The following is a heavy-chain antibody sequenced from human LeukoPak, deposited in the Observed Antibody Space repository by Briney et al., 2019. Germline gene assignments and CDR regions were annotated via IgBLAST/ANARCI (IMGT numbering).Heavy chain of an antibody. Sequence: PSETLSLTCTGSGGSISSYYWSWIRQPPGKGLEWIGYIYTSGTTNNNPSLKSRVTISVDTSKNQFSLKLTDVTAADSAVYHWARHRDSGDYFWYFDLWGRGTLVTVSS. CDR3: ARHRDSGDYFWYFDL. J-gene: IGHJ2*01. D-gene: IGHD4-17*01. CDR1: GGSISSYY. CDR2: IYTSGTT. V-gene: IGHV4-4*09.